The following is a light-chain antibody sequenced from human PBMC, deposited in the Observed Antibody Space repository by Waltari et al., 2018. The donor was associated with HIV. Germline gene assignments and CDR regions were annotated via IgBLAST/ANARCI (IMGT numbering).Light chain of an antibody. Sequence: QSVLTQPPSAFGSPGQRLTISCSGSSSNSGSNAVNWYQHFPGTAPTALILGKDQRPSGVPARISGSKSGTSASLAISGLRSEDEGEYYCASWDDSLQAVVFGGGTKVTV. J-gene: IGLJ2*01. CDR2: GKD. V-gene: IGLV1-44*01. CDR1: SSNSGSNA. CDR3: ASWDDSLQAVV.